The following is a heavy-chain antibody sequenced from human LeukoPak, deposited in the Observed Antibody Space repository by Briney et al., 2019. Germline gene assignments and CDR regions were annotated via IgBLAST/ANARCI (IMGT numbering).Heavy chain of an antibody. CDR2: IYTSGST. CDR1: GGCINSRTYY. V-gene: IGHV4-61*02. D-gene: IGHD3-10*01. J-gene: IGHJ5*02. Sequence: SETLSLTCTVSGGCINSRTYYWSWIRQPAGKGLEWIGRIYTSGSTKYNPSLKSRVTISVDTSKNQFSLKLSSVTAADTAVYYCARGGYYGSGNDFRFDPWGQGTLVTVSS. CDR3: ARGGYYGSGNDFRFDP.